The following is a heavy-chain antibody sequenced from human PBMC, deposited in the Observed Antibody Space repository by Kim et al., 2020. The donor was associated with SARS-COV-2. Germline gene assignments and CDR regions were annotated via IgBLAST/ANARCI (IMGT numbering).Heavy chain of an antibody. CDR1: GGSISSSSYY. D-gene: IGHD2-15*01. CDR3: ASHPHVVVVAATGSAFDI. CDR2: IYYSGST. V-gene: IGHV4-39*01. Sequence: SETLSLTCTVSGGSISSSSYYWGGIRQPPGKGLEWIGSIYYSGSTYYNPSLKSRVTISVDTSKNQFPLKLSSVTAADTAVYYCASHPHVVVVAATGSAFDIWGQGTMVTVSS. J-gene: IGHJ3*02.